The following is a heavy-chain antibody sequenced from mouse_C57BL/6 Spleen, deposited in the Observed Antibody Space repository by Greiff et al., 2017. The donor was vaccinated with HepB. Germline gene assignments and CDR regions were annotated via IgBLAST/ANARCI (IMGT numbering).Heavy chain of an antibody. CDR2: INPSSGYT. Sequence: VKLMESGAELAKPGASVKLSCKASGYTFTSYWMHWVKQRPGQGLEWIGYINPSSGYTKYNQKFKDKATLTADKSSSTAYMQLSSLTYEDSAVYYCAIITTVVADYFDYWGQGTTLTVSS. J-gene: IGHJ2*01. V-gene: IGHV1-7*01. D-gene: IGHD1-1*01. CDR1: GYTFTSYW. CDR3: AIITTVVADYFDY.